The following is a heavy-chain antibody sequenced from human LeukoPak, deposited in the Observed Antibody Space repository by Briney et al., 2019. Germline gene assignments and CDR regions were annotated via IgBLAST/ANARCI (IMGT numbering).Heavy chain of an antibody. Sequence: PGGSLRLSCTTSGFTFGDYAMAWFRQAPGKGLEWVGFIRSKADGRATAYAASVRGRFIISRDDSNSVAYLQMNSLKTEDTAVYYCVRDRPIDYWGQGILVTASS. CDR2: IRSKADGRAT. CDR1: GFTFGDYA. V-gene: IGHV3-49*03. J-gene: IGHJ4*02. CDR3: VRDRPIDY.